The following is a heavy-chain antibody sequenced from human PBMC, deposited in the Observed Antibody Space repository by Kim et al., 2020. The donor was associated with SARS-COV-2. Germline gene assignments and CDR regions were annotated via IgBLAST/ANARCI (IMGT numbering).Heavy chain of an antibody. J-gene: IGHJ4*02. CDR2: IYYNGNT. CDR3: TRRGDY. D-gene: IGHD3-16*01. CDR1: GGSISSNFYY. V-gene: IGHV4-39*01. Sequence: SETLSLTCTVSGGSISSNFYYWGWIRQRPGKGLVWIGSIYYNGNTHYNPSLKSRVTISKDTPRNQFSLKLSTVTAADTAVYYCTRRGDYWGQGTLVSLSS.